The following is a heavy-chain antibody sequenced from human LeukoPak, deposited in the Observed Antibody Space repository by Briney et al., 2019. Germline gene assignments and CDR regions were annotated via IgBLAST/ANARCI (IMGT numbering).Heavy chain of an antibody. D-gene: IGHD2-2*03. CDR2: IIPIFGTA. V-gene: IGHV1-69*01. CDR1: GGTFTSYA. J-gene: IGHJ4*02. CDR3: ARGDYWIFDY. Sequence: SVKVSCKASGGTFTSYAISWVRQAPGQGLEWMGGIIPIFGTANYAQKFQGRVMITADESTSTAYMELSSLRSEDTAVYYCARGDYWIFDYWGQGTLVTVSS.